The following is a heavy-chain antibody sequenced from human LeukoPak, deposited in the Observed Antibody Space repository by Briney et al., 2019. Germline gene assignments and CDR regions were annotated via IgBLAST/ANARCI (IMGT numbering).Heavy chain of an antibody. CDR3: TRDLMDYDVSTGLHHYYMDV. CDR2: INGDGRNI. V-gene: IGHV3-74*01. Sequence: GGSPRLSCAASGFTFSSYAMSWVRQDPRKGLVWVSRINGDGRNINYADSVRGRFTISRDNAKNTLYLQMNTLRVEDTAVYYCTRDLMDYDVSTGLHHYYMDVWGQGTTVTVSS. J-gene: IGHJ6*02. CDR1: GFTFSSYA. D-gene: IGHD3-9*01.